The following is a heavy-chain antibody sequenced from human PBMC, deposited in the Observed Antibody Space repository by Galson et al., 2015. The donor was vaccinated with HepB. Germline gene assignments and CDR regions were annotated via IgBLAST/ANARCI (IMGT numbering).Heavy chain of an antibody. J-gene: IGHJ4*02. CDR2: ISSSSSYI. D-gene: IGHD1-26*01. CDR1: GFTFSSYS. CDR3: ARESGGMAAPTFDY. V-gene: IGHV3-21*01. Sequence: SLRLSCAASGFTFSSYSMNWVRQAPGKGLEWVSSISSSSSYIYYADSVKGRFTISRDNAKNSLYLQMNSLRAEDTAVYYCARESGGMAAPTFDYWGQGTLVTVSS.